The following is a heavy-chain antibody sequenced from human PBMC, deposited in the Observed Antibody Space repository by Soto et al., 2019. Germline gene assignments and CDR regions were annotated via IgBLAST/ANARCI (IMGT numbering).Heavy chain of an antibody. CDR3: ARVGYDFWSGYPINYYYYYMDV. J-gene: IGHJ6*03. CDR2: MNPNSGNT. D-gene: IGHD3-3*01. V-gene: IGHV1-8*01. CDR1: GYTFTSYD. Sequence: ASVKVSCKASGYTFTSYDINWVRQATGQGLEWMGWMNPNSGNTGYARKFHGRVTMTRNTSISTAYMELSSLRSEDTAVYYCARVGYDFWSGYPINYYYYYMDVWGKGTTVTVSS.